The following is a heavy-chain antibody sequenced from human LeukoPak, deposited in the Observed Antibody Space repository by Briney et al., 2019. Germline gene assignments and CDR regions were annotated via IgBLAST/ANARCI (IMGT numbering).Heavy chain of an antibody. Sequence: SETLSLTCAVSGYSISSGYYWGWIRQPPGKGLEWIGSIYHSGSNYYNPSLKSRVTISVDTSKNQFSLKLSSVTAADTAVYYCALRFLEWLLPPGYFDYWGQGTLVTVSS. J-gene: IGHJ4*02. D-gene: IGHD3-3*01. V-gene: IGHV4-38-2*01. CDR2: IYHSGSN. CDR3: ALRFLEWLLPPGYFDY. CDR1: GYSISSGYY.